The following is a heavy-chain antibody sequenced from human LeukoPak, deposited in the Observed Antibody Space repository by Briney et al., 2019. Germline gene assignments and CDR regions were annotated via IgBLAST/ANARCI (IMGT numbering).Heavy chain of an antibody. V-gene: IGHV4-30-4*01. Sequence: PSQTLSLTCTVSGGSISSGDYYWSWNRQPPGKGLEWIGYIYYSGSTYYNPPLKSRVTISVDTSKNQFSLKLSSVTAADTAVYYCARDRPTALNYCSGASCSGGYYYGMDVWGQGTTVTVSS. CDR1: GGSISSGDYY. CDR2: IYYSGST. J-gene: IGHJ6*02. D-gene: IGHD2-15*01. CDR3: ARDRPTALNYCSGASCSGGYYYGMDV.